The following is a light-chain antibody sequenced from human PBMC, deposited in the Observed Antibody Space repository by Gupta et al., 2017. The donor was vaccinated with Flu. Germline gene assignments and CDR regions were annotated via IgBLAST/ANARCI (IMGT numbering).Light chain of an antibody. CDR3: TAWESGTVV. J-gene: IGLJ2*01. CDR2: QDT. V-gene: IGLV3-1*01. Sequence: SYELTQPPSVSVSPGQTASITCSGDNLGDRYVSWYQQKPGQSPVWVIYQDTQRPSGIPERFYGANYGNTDTMNISGTQAMEEAEECCTAWESGTVVFGGGTKLTVL. CDR1: NLGDRY.